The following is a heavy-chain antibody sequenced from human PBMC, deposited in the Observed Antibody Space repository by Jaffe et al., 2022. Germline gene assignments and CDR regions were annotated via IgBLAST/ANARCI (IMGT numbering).Heavy chain of an antibody. CDR3: TRQDAINVDTAMGSD. J-gene: IGHJ4*02. CDR1: GFTFSGSA. D-gene: IGHD5-18*01. CDR2: IRSKANSYAT. V-gene: IGHV3-73*02. Sequence: EVQLVESGGGLVQPGGSLKLSCAASGFTFSGSAMHWVRQASGKGLEWVGRIRSKANSYATAYAASVKGRFTISRDDSKNTAYLQMNSLKTEDTAVYYCTRQDAINVDTAMGSDWGQGTLVTVSS.